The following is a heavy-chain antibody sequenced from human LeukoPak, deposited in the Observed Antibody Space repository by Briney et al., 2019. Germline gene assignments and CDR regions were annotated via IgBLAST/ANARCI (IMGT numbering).Heavy chain of an antibody. CDR2: ISYDGSNK. V-gene: IGHV3-30*01. CDR3: ARGEDSSSHFDY. J-gene: IGHJ4*02. Sequence: PGRSLRLSCAASGFTFSSYAMHWVRQAPGKGLEWVAVISYDGSNKYYADSAKGRFTISRDNPKNTLYLQMNSLRAEDTAVYYCARGEDSSSHFDYWGQGTLVTVSS. D-gene: IGHD6-6*01. CDR1: GFTFSSYA.